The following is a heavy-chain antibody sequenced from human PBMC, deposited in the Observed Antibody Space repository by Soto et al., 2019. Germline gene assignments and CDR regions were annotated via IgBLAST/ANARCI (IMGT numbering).Heavy chain of an antibody. CDR3: ARTYSSSSPTVFEHDAFDI. Sequence: QVQLVQSGAEVKKPGSSVKVSCKASGGTFSSYAISWVRQAPGQGLEWMGGIIPIFGTANYAQKFQGSVTITADESTNTAYMELSSLRSEDTAVYYCARTYSSSSPTVFEHDAFDIWGQGTMVTFSS. CDR1: GGTFSSYA. D-gene: IGHD6-6*01. CDR2: IIPIFGTA. V-gene: IGHV1-69*01. J-gene: IGHJ3*02.